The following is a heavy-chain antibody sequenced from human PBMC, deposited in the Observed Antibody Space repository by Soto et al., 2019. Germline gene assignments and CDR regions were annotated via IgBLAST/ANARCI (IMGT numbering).Heavy chain of an antibody. Sequence: ASVKVSCKASGGTFSSYAISWVRQAPGQGLEWMGGIIPIFGTANYAQKFQGRVTITADESTSTAYMVLSSLRFEDTAVYYCAGGTIVGATIFGYWGQGTLVTVSS. D-gene: IGHD1-26*01. V-gene: IGHV1-69*13. CDR2: IIPIFGTA. CDR3: AGGTIVGATIFGY. CDR1: GGTFSSYA. J-gene: IGHJ4*02.